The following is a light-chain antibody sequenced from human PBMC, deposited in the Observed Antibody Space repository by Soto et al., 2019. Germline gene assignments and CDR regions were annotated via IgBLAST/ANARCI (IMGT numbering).Light chain of an antibody. CDR2: DTD. V-gene: IGLV7-46*01. J-gene: IGLJ7*01. CDR1: TGAVTSGHY. Sequence: QAVVTQEPSLTVSPGGTVTLTCGASTGAVTSGHYPYWFQQKAGQAPRTLIYDTDTKHSWTPARFSGSLLGGKAALTLSGAQPEDEADDYCLLSYGASYAVFGGGTQLTVL. CDR3: LLSYGASYAV.